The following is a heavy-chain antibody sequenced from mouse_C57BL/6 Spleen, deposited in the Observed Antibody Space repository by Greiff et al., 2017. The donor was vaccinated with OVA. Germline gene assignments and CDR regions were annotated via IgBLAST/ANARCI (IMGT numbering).Heavy chain of an antibody. CDR2: INYDGSST. CDR1: GFTFSDYY. J-gene: IGHJ2*01. Sequence: EVKLVESEGGLVQPGSSMKLSCTASGFTFSDYYMAWVRQVPEKGLEWVANINYDGSSTYYLDSLKSRFIISRDNAKNILYLQMSSLKSEDTATYYCARDDYDPLDYWGQGTTLTVSS. CDR3: ARDDYDPLDY. D-gene: IGHD2-4*01. V-gene: IGHV5-16*01.